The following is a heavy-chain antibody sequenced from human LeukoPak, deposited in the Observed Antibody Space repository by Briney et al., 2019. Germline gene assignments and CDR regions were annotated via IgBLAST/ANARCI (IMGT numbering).Heavy chain of an antibody. CDR1: GFTFSSYW. V-gene: IGHV3-30*18. CDR2: ISYDGSNK. D-gene: IGHD3-16*01. J-gene: IGHJ6*03. Sequence: GGSLRLSCAASGFTFSSYWMSWVRQAPGKGLEWVAVISYDGSNKYYADSVKGRFTISRDNSKNTQYLQMNSLRAEDMALYYCAKGGGGRLMYYYYMDVWGKGTTVTVSS. CDR3: AKGGGGRLMYYYYMDV.